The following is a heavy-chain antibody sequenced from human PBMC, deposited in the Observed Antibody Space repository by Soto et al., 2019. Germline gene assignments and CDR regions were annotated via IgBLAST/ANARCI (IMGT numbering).Heavy chain of an antibody. CDR1: GGTFSSYA. CDR2: IIPVFATA. Sequence: SMQVSCKASGGTFSSYAISWVRQAPGQGLEWMGGIIPVFATANSAQKFQGRVTITADESTSTTYMELSSLRSEDTAVYYCARGVSSSIYNWFDHWGQGTLVTVSS. J-gene: IGHJ5*02. V-gene: IGHV1-69*13. D-gene: IGHD6-13*01. CDR3: ARGVSSSIYNWFDH.